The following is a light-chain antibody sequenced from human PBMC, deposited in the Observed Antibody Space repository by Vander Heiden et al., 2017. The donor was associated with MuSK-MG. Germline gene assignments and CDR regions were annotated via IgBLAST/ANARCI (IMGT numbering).Light chain of an antibody. V-gene: IGLV1-44*01. J-gene: IGLJ7*02. CDR3: AAWDDSLNGAV. Sequence: QSVLTPPPSASGTPGPRVTISCSGSSSNIGSNTVNWYQQLPGTAPKLLIYSNNQRPSGVPDRFSGSKSGTSASLAISGLQSEDEADYYCAAWDDSLNGAVFGGGTQLTAL. CDR1: SSNIGSNT. CDR2: SNN.